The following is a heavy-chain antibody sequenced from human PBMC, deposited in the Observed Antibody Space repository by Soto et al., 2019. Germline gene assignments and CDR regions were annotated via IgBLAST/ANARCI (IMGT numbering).Heavy chain of an antibody. D-gene: IGHD4-17*01. CDR1: GYAFSSYG. CDR3: AKGGYGDSP. V-gene: IGHV3-30*18. J-gene: IGHJ5*02. Sequence: QVQLVESGGGEVQPGRTLRLSCAASGYAFSSYGMHWVRQAPGKGLEWVAVISYDGSNKYYADSVKGRFTISRDNSKNTLYLQMNSLRAEDTAVYYCAKGGYGDSPWGQGTLVTVSS. CDR2: ISYDGSNK.